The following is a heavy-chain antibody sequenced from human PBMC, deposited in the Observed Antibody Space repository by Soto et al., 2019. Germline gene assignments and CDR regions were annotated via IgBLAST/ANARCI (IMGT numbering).Heavy chain of an antibody. CDR3: EGESGENWSYEAY. D-gene: IGHD1-7*01. J-gene: IGHJ4*02. CDR1: GDTITSFS. CDR2: ISTTGNT. Sequence: QVQLQESGPGLAKPSETLSLTFTVSGDTITSFSWNWIRQSAGKGLEWIGRISTTGNTHYNPSLESRVTMSLDTSKNQFSLKLTSVTAADTAVYYCEGESGENWSYEAYWGQGTLVTVSS. V-gene: IGHV4-4*07.